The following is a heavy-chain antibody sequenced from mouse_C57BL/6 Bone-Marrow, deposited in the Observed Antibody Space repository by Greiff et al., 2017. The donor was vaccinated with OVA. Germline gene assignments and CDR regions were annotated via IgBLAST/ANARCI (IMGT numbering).Heavy chain of an antibody. D-gene: IGHD2-4*01. CDR3: ARIRGLRESPLWYFDV. J-gene: IGHJ1*03. CDR2: IWWDDDK. CDR1: GFSLSTFGMG. V-gene: IGHV8-8*01. Sequence: QVTLKVSGPGILQPSQTLSLTCSFSGFSLSTFGMGVGWIRQPSGKGLEWLAQIWWDDDKYYNPALKSRLTISTDNSKTQVFLKTATVDTADTAPYYCARIRGLRESPLWYFDVWGTGTTVTVSS.